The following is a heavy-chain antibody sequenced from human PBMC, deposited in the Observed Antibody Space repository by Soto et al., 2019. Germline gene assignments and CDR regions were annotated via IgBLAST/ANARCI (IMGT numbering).Heavy chain of an antibody. D-gene: IGHD1-26*01. CDR3: AKEVGIVEASGDY. CDR2: INPRGDRT. V-gene: IGHV3-23*01. CDR1: GFTFSSYA. J-gene: IGHJ4*02. Sequence: EVQLLESGGGLVRPGGSLRLSCVDSGFTFSSYAMTWVRQAPGKGLEWVSAINPRGDRTYYADSVKGRFTISRDNSKNTLYLQIDSLRAEDTALYYCAKEVGIVEASGDYWGQGSLVTVSS.